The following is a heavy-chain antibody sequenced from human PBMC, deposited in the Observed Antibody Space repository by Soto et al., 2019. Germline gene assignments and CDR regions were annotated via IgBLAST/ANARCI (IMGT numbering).Heavy chain of an antibody. CDR2: IYYSGST. V-gene: IGHV4-31*03. CDR1: GGSISSGGYY. D-gene: IGHD1-26*01. J-gene: IGHJ6*02. CDR3: AREKSYSGNVRDYYYGMDV. Sequence: TSETLSLTCTVSGGSISSGGYYWSWIRQHPGKGLEWIGYIYYSGSTYYNPSLKSRVTISVDASKNQFSLKLSSVTAADTAVYYCAREKSYSGNVRDYYYGMDVWGQGTTVTVSS.